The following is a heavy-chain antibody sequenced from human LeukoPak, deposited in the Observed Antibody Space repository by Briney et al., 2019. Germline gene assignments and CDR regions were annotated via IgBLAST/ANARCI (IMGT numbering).Heavy chain of an antibody. J-gene: IGHJ1*01. CDR1: GYTFTGCY. CDR3: AREGYSSSPFQH. Sequence: ASVKVSCKASGYTFTGCYMHWVRQAPGQGLEWMGRINPNSGGTNYAQKFQGRVTMTRDTSISTAYMELSRLRSDDTAVYYCAREGYSSSPFQHWGQGTLVTVSS. D-gene: IGHD6-13*01. V-gene: IGHV1-2*06. CDR2: INPNSGGT.